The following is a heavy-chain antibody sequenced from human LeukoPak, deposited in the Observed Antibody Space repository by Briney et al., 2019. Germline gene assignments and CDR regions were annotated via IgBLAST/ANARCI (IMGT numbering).Heavy chain of an antibody. CDR3: ARDISGYTYGHDAFDI. J-gene: IGHJ3*02. CDR1: GFTFSIYS. V-gene: IGHV3-48*01. CDR2: ISSSSSTI. Sequence: GGSLRLSCAASGFTFSIYSMSWVRQAPGKGLEWVSYISSSSSTISYADSVKGRFTISRDNAENSLYLQMNSLRAEDTAVYYCARDISGYTYGHDAFDIWGQGTMVTVSS. D-gene: IGHD5-18*01.